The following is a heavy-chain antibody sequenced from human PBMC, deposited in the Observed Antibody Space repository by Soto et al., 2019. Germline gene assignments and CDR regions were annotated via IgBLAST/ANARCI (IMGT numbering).Heavy chain of an antibody. D-gene: IGHD4-17*01. CDR2: TYYRSKWYN. Sequence: SQTLSLTCVISGDSVSSNSAAWNWIRQSPSRGLEWLGRTYYRSKWYNDYAVSVKSRITINPDTSKNQFSLQLNFVTPEDTAVYYCARSGVTTARNYYYYYYMDVWGKGTTVTVSS. CDR3: ARSGVTTARNYYYYYYMDV. CDR1: GDSVSSNSAA. V-gene: IGHV6-1*01. J-gene: IGHJ6*03.